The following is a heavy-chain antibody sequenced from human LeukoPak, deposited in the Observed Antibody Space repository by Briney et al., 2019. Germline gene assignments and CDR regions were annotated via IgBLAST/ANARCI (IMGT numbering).Heavy chain of an antibody. D-gene: IGHD5-18*01. V-gene: IGHV1-18*01. J-gene: IGHJ4*02. Sequence: GASVKVSCTASGYTFTSYGISWVRQAPGQGLEWMGWISAYNGNTNYAQKLQGRVTMTTDTSTSTAYMELRSLRSDDTAVYYCARRSTRGYSYGYDYWGQGTLVTVSS. CDR2: ISAYNGNT. CDR1: GYTFTSYG. CDR3: ARRSTRGYSYGYDY.